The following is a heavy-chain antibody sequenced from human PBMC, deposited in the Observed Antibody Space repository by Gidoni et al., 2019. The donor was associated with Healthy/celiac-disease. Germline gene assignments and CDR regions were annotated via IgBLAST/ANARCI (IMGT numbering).Heavy chain of an antibody. CDR1: GFTFRSYW. CDR3: AWATYYYDSSGYFDY. J-gene: IGHJ4*02. CDR2: IKQDGSEK. Sequence: EVQLVESGGGLVQPGGSLRLSCSASGFTFRSYWMSWVRQAPGKGLEWVANIKQDGSEKYYVDSVKGRFTISRDNAKNSLYLQMNSLRAEDTAVYYCAWATYYYDSSGYFDYWGQGTLVTVSS. V-gene: IGHV3-7*04. D-gene: IGHD3-22*01.